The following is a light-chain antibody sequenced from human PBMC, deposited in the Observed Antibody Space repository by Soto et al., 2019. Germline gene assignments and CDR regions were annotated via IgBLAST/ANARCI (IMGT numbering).Light chain of an antibody. CDR3: QQYNSYPYT. V-gene: IGKV1-5*01. CDR2: DAS. CDR1: QSISSW. Sequence: DLQMTQSPSTLSASVGDRVTITCRASQSISSWLAWYQQKPGKAPKLLIYDASSLESGVPSRFSGSGSGTEFTLTISSLQPDDFAAYYCQQYNSYPYTFGRRTKLEIK. J-gene: IGKJ2*01.